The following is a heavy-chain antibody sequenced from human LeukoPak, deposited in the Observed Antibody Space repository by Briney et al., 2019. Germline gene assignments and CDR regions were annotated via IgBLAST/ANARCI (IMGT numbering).Heavy chain of an antibody. Sequence: SETLSLICTVSGGSISSYFWSWIRQPAGNGLEWIGRFYASGSTIYNPSLKSRVTISVDRSMNQFSLNLSSVTAADTAVYYCAREVVAATFDNWGQGTLVTVSS. D-gene: IGHD2-15*01. J-gene: IGHJ4*02. CDR1: GGSISSYF. V-gene: IGHV4-4*07. CDR3: AREVVAATFDN. CDR2: FYASGST.